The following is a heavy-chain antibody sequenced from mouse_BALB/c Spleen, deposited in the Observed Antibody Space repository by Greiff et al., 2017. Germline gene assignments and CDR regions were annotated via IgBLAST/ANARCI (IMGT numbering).Heavy chain of an antibody. V-gene: IGHV3-2*02. J-gene: IGHJ2*01. CDR3: ARGGRPEYFDY. Sequence: VQLQQSGPGLVKPSQSLSLTCTVTGYSITSDYAWNWIRQFPGNKLEWMGYISYSGSTSYNPSLKSRISITRDTSKNQFFLQLNSVTTEDTATYYCARGGRPEYFDYWGQGTTLTVSS. CDR2: ISYSGST. CDR1: GYSITSDYA.